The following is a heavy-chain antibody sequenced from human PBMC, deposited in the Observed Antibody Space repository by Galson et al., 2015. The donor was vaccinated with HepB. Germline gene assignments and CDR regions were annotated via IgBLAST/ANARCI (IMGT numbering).Heavy chain of an antibody. CDR3: ARGAVVVAVGATENNWFDP. CDR2: FSGYDGST. CDR1: GYSFTNYG. J-gene: IGHJ5*02. V-gene: IGHV1-18*01. D-gene: IGHD2-15*01. Sequence: SVKVSCKASGYSFTNYGLSWIRQAPGRGLEWMGWFSGYDGSTNCAQKFQGRVTMTADATTATAYMELRSLRSDDTAIYYCARGAVVVAVGATENNWFDPWGRGTLVTVSS.